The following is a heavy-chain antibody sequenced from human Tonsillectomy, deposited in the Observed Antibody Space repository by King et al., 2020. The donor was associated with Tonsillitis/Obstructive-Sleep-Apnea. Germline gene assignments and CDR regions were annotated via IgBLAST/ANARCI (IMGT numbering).Heavy chain of an antibody. V-gene: IGHV3-30*18. CDR2: ISYFTTNT. J-gene: IGHJ4*02. CDR3: AKDDGESESRRDYSDF. D-gene: IGHD4-17*01. Sequence: QLVQSGGGVVQPGRSLRLSCAASGFTFSNYAMHWVRQAPGKRLEWVAIISYFTTNTYYADSVKGRFTISRDNSKNTLYLQMNSLRAEDTAVYYCAKDDGESESRRDYSDFWGQGTLVTVSS. CDR1: GFTFSNYA.